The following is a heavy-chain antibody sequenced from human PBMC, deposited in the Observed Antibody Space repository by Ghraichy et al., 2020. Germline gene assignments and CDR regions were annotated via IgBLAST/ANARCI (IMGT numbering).Heavy chain of an antibody. CDR2: ISGSGGST. D-gene: IGHD3-22*01. CDR1: GFTFSSYA. CDR3: AKDPGYASGFSDY. J-gene: IGHJ4*02. V-gene: IGHV3-23*01. Sequence: GGSLRLSCAASGFTFSSYAMSWVRQAPGKGLEWVSVISGSGGSTYYADSVKGRFTISRDNSKNTLYLQMNSLRAEDTAVYYCAKDPGYASGFSDYWGQGTLVTVAS.